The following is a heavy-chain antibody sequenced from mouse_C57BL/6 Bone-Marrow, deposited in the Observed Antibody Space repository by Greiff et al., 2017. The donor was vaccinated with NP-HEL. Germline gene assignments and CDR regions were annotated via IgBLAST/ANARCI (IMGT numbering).Heavy chain of an antibody. J-gene: IGHJ2*01. CDR2: IYPGDGDT. V-gene: IGHV1-82*01. D-gene: IGHD1-1*01. CDR3: ARHYSPDYFDY. CDR1: GYAFSSSW. Sequence: QVQLQQSGPELVKPGASVKISCKASGYAFSSSWMNWVKQRPGKGLEWIGRIYPGDGDTNYNGKFKGKATLTADKSSSTAYMQLSSLTSEDSAVYFCARHYSPDYFDYWGQGTTLTVSS.